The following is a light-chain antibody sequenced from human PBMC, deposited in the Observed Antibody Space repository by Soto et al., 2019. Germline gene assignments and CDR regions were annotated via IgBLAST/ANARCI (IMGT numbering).Light chain of an antibody. CDR2: EVS. CDR1: SSDVGAYNR. V-gene: IGLV2-14*01. CDR3: LSYTTSSSYV. Sequence: QCALTQPASVSGSPGQSITISCTGTSSDVGAYNRVSWYQQHSGKAPKLMIYEVSNRPSGVSNRFSGSKSGNTASLTISGLQAEDEADYYCLSYTTSSSYVFGTGTKVTVL. J-gene: IGLJ1*01.